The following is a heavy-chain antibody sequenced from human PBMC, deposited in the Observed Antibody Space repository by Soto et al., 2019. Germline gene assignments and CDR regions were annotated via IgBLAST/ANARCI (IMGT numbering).Heavy chain of an antibody. D-gene: IGHD1-7*01. CDR1: GGTFSSYA. J-gene: IGHJ6*02. CDR3: ASGDVTGTHPYYYYYYGMDV. V-gene: IGHV1-69*13. Sequence: VASVKVSCKASGGTFSSYAISWVLQAPGQGLEWMGGIIPIFGTANYAQKFQGRVTITADESTSTAYMELSSLRSEDTAVYYCASGDVTGTHPYYYYYYGMDVWGQGTTVTVSS. CDR2: IIPIFGTA.